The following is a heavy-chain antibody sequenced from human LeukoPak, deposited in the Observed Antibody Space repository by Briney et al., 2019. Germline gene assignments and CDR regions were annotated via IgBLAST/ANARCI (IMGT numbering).Heavy chain of an antibody. CDR2: ISYDGSNK. Sequence: GGSLRLSCAASGFTFSSYGMHWVRQAPSKGLEWVAVISYDGSNKYYADSVKGRFTISRDNSKNTLYLQMNSLRAEDTAVYYCAKAEGLLEYYYYYYGMGVWGQGTTVTVSS. J-gene: IGHJ6*02. CDR1: GFTFSSYG. CDR3: AKAEGLLEYYYYYYGMGV. D-gene: IGHD2-15*01. V-gene: IGHV3-30*18.